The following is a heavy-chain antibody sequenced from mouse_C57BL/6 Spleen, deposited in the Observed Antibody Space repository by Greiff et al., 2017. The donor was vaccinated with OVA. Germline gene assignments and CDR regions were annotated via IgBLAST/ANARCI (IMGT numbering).Heavy chain of an antibody. CDR1: GYSFTGYY. CDR2: INPSTGGT. J-gene: IGHJ1*03. D-gene: IGHD2-1*01. V-gene: IGHV1-42*01. CDR3: ARSGIYYGNHERYFDV. Sequence: EVQLQQSGPELVKPGASVKISCKASGYSFTGYYMNWVKQSPEKSLEWIGEINPSTGGTTYNQKFKAKATLTVDKSSSTAYMQLKSLTSEDSAVYYCARSGIYYGNHERYFDVWGTGTTVTVSS.